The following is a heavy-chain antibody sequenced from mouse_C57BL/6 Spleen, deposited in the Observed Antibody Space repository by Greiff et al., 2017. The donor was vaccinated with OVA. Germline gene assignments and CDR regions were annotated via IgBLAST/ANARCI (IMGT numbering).Heavy chain of an antibody. V-gene: IGHV1-18*01. Sequence: VQLQQSGPELVKPGASVKIPCKASGYTFTDYNMDWVKQSHGKSLEWIGVINPNNGGTIYNQKFKGKATLTVDKSSSTAYMELRSLTSEDTAVYYCARRGYDYLAWFAYWGQGTLVTVSA. J-gene: IGHJ3*01. CDR2: INPNNGGT. D-gene: IGHD2-4*01. CDR1: GYTFTDYN. CDR3: ARRGYDYLAWFAY.